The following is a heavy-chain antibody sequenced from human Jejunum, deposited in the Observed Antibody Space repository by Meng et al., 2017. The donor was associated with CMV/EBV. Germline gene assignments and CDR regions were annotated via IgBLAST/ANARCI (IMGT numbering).Heavy chain of an antibody. CDR1: GFSFSFYG. Sequence: GFSFSFYGVDWVRQAAGKGLEWVSGMSGSGDRINHADSVKGRFTISKDNSKNMLHLQMNGLRAEDTAVYYCAKSKWGMPDPILDSWGQGTLVTVSS. J-gene: IGHJ4*02. V-gene: IGHV3-23*01. D-gene: IGHD1-26*01. CDR3: AKSKWGMPDPILDS. CDR2: MSGSGDRI.